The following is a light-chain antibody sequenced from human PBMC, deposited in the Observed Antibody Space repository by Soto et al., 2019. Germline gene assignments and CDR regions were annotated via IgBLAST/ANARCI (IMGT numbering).Light chain of an antibody. CDR3: QQSYSTPWT. CDR2: KAS. V-gene: IGKV1-5*03. Sequence: EIQMTQSPSTLSASVGDRVTITCRASQSISGWLAWYQQKPGKAPKLVIYKASSLESGVPSRFSGSGSGTDFTLTISSLQPEDFATYYCQQSYSTPWTFGQGTKVDI. CDR1: QSISGW. J-gene: IGKJ1*01.